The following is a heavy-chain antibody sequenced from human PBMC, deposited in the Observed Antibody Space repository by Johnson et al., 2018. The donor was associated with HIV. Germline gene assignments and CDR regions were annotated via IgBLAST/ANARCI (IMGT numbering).Heavy chain of an antibody. CDR3: ARDLRYSGYEYAFDI. Sequence: VQLLESGGGLIQPGGSLRLSCAASGFTVSSNYMSWVRQAPGKGLEWVSVIYNDGNTYYADSVKGRFTISRDNSKNTLYLQMNSLRAEDTAVYYCARDLRYSGYEYAFDIWGQGTMVTVSS. CDR2: IYNDGNT. J-gene: IGHJ3*02. D-gene: IGHD5-12*01. CDR1: GFTVSSNY. V-gene: IGHV3-53*01.